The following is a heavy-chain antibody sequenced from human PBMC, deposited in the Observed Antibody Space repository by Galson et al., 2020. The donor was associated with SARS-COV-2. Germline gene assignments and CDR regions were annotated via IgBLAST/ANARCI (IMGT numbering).Heavy chain of an antibody. J-gene: IGHJ5*02. Sequence: GESLKISCEASGFTFSHYGFYWVRQAPGKGLEWVAHTSYDGTNKYYADSVKGRFAISRDSSKSTLFLEISSLRPADAAVYYCARDRDSNGWFMDLWGQGTLVIVSS. V-gene: IGHV3-30*09. D-gene: IGHD6-19*01. CDR1: GFTFSHYG. CDR2: TSYDGTNK. CDR3: ARDRDSNGWFMDL.